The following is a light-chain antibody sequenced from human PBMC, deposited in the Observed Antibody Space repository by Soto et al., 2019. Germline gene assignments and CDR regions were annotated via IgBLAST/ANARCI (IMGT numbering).Light chain of an antibody. J-gene: IGKJ4*01. CDR1: QSVSSSY. Sequence: IVLTQSPGTLSLSPGERATLSCRASQSVSSSYLAWYQQKPGQAPRLLIYGASSRATVIPDRFSGSGSGTDFTLTIIRLEPEDFAVYYCQQYGSSPLLTFGGGTKV. CDR3: QQYGSSPLLT. V-gene: IGKV3-20*01. CDR2: GAS.